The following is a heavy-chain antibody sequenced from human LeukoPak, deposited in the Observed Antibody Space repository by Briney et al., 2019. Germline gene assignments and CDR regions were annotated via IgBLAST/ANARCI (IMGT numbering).Heavy chain of an antibody. CDR3: ARESDYYDSSGYYHLSDY. V-gene: IGHV3-30*03. D-gene: IGHD3-22*01. Sequence: PGGSLRLSCAASGFTFSSYGMHWVRQAPGKGLEWVAVISYDGSNKYYADSVKGRFTISRDNSKNTLYLQMNSLRAEDTAVYYCARESDYYDSSGYYHLSDYWGQGTLVTVSS. CDR1: GFTFSSYG. CDR2: ISYDGSNK. J-gene: IGHJ4*02.